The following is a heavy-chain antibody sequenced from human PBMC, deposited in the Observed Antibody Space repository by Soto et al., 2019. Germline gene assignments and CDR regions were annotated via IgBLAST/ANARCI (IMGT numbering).Heavy chain of an antibody. D-gene: IGHD1-1*01. V-gene: IGHV4-34*01. CDR3: ARRRNLDV. CDR1: GGSFSGWH. J-gene: IGHJ6*02. Sequence: QVQVQQWGAGLLKFSETLSLTCAVNGGSFSGWHWNWIRQPPGKGLEWIGEASHTGGTNYNPSLESRVTISVDRSRNQLSLKLTSVSAADTAVYYCARRRNLDVWGPGTTVIVSS. CDR2: ASHTGGT.